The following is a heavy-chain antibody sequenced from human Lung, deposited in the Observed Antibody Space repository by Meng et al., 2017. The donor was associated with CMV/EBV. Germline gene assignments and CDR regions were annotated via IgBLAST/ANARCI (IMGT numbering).Heavy chain of an antibody. D-gene: IGHD4-23*01. CDR2: TYYRSKWYH. Sequence: QVQLQQSGPGLVKPSRTLPLTCAIAGDIVSSNSAAWHWIRQSPSRGLELLGRTYYRSKWYHEYAVSVKSRITISPDTPKNQFSLQLNSMTPEDTAVYYCARGINGGCGDWGQGTLVTVSS. J-gene: IGHJ4*02. CDR1: GDIVSSNSAA. CDR3: ARGINGGCGD. V-gene: IGHV6-1*01.